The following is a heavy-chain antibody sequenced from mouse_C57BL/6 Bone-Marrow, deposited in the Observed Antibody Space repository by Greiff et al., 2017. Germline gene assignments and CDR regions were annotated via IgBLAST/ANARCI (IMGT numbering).Heavy chain of an antibody. CDR2: IDPSDSYT. J-gene: IGHJ4*01. Sequence: QVQLQQPGAELVKPGASVKLSCKASGYTFTSYWMQWVKQRPGQGLEWIGEIDPSDSYTNYNQKFKGKATLTVETSSSTAYMQLSSRTSEDSAAYYCARLTTGSFYAMDYWGQGTSGTVSS. CDR1: GYTFTSYW. V-gene: IGHV1-50*01. CDR3: ARLTTGSFYAMDY. D-gene: IGHD1-1*01.